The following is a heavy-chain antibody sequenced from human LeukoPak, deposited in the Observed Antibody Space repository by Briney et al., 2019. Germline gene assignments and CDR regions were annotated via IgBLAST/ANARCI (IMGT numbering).Heavy chain of an antibody. V-gene: IGHV3-74*01. Sequence: SGGSLRLSCAASGFTFSSYWMHWVRQAPGKGLVWVSRINSDASSTSYADSVKGRFSIARDNAENTLYLQMSGLRAEDTAVYYCARDDYGGNPDYWGQGTPVTVSS. J-gene: IGHJ4*02. CDR2: INSDASST. CDR3: ARDDYGGNPDY. D-gene: IGHD4-23*01. CDR1: GFTFSSYW.